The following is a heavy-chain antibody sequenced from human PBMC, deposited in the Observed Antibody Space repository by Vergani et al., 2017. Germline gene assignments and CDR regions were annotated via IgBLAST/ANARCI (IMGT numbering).Heavy chain of an antibody. Sequence: EVQLLESGGGLVQPGGSLRLSCAASGFTFSSYAMSWVRQAPGKGLEWVSAISGSGGSTYYADSVKGRFTISRDNSKNTLYLQMNSLRAEDTAVYYCAKDHSPGMIVVVIKSPADYWGQGTLVTVSS. J-gene: IGHJ4*02. CDR1: GFTFSSYA. CDR2: ISGSGGST. CDR3: AKDHSPGMIVVVIKSPADY. V-gene: IGHV3-23*01. D-gene: IGHD3-22*01.